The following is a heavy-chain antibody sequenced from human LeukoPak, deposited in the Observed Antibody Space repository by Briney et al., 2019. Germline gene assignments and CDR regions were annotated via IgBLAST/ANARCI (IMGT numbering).Heavy chain of an antibody. V-gene: IGHV4-59*08. J-gene: IGHJ4*02. CDR1: GGSISSYY. Sequence: PSETLSLTCIVSGGSISSYYWSWIRQPPGKGLEWIGYIYYSGSTNYNPSLKSRVIISVDTSKDQFSLKLSSVTAADTAVYYCARHKVADGYGVDYWGQGTLVTVSS. CDR2: IYYSGST. CDR3: ARHKVADGYGVDY. D-gene: IGHD5-18*01.